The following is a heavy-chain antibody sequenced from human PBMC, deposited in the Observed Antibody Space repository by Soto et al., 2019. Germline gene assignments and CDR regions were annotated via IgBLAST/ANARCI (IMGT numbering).Heavy chain of an antibody. V-gene: IGHV3-33*01. J-gene: IGHJ5*02. CDR1: GFTFSSYG. D-gene: IGHD4-17*01. CDR2: IWYDGSNK. Sequence: QVQLVESGGGVVQPGRSLSLSCAASGFTFSSYGMHWVRQAPGKGLEWVAVIWYDGSNKYYADSVKGRFTISRDNSKNTLYLQMNSLRAEDTAVYYCARDEGGLDYGDDDSWFDPWGQGTLVTVSS. CDR3: ARDEGGLDYGDDDSWFDP.